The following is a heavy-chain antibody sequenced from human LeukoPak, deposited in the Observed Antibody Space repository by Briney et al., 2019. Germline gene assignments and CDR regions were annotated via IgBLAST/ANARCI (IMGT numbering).Heavy chain of an antibody. CDR2: IYYSGST. V-gene: IGHV4-59*01. D-gene: IGHD3-3*01. Sequence: SETLSLTCSVSGGSIRNYSWIWIRQPPGKRLEWIGYIYYSGSTNYNPSLKSRITMSVDTSKNQFSLKLSSVTAADTAVYYCARCYDFWSGTPFDPWGQGTLVTVSS. J-gene: IGHJ5*02. CDR1: GGSIRNYS. CDR3: ARCYDFWSGTPFDP.